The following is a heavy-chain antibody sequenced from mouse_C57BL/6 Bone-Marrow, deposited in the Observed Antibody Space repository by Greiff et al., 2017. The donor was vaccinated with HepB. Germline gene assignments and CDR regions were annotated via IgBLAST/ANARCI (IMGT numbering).Heavy chain of an antibody. CDR3: AREIITTVVATYWYFDV. D-gene: IGHD1-1*01. J-gene: IGHJ1*03. CDR1: GYTFTSYW. Sequence: VQLQQPGAELVRPGSSVKLSCKASGYTFTSYWMHWVKQRPIQGLEWIGNIDPSDSDTHYNQKFKDKATLTVDKSSSTAYMQLSSLTSEDSAVYYCAREIITTVVATYWYFDVWGTGTTVTVSS. CDR2: IDPSDSDT. V-gene: IGHV1-52*01.